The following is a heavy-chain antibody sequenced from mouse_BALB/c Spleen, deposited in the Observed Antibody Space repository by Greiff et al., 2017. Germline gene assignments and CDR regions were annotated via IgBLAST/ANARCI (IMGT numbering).Heavy chain of an antibody. CDR3: ARAPYGNYDAMDY. Sequence: LQQPGAELVKPGASVKMSCKASGYTFTSYNMHWVKQTPGQGLEWIGAIYPGNGDTSYNQKFKGKATLTADKSSSTAYMQLSSLTSEDSAVYYCARAPYGNYDAMDYWGQGTSVTVSS. D-gene: IGHD2-10*02. CDR1: GYTFTSYN. CDR2: IYPGNGDT. V-gene: IGHV1-12*01. J-gene: IGHJ4*01.